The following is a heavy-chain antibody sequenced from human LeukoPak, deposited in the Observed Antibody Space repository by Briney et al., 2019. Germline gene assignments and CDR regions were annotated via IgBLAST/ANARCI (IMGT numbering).Heavy chain of an antibody. CDR3: ARVVVVANYYYYYGMDV. J-gene: IGHJ6*02. CDR1: GGSISSSSYY. D-gene: IGHD2-15*01. Sequence: SETLSLTCTVSGGSISSSSYYWGWIRQPPGTGLEWIGSINYSGSTYYNPSLKSRVTISVDTSKNQFSLKLSSVTAADTAVYYCARVVVVANYYYYYGMDVWGQGTTVTVSS. CDR2: INYSGST. V-gene: IGHV4-39*07.